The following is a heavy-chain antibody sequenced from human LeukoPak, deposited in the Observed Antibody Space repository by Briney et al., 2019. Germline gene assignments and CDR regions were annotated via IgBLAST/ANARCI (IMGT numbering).Heavy chain of an antibody. D-gene: IGHD1-1*01. CDR2: IYTSGST. CDR3: ARVLEPIRLVDY. J-gene: IGHJ4*02. CDR1: GGSISSYY. V-gene: IGHV4-4*07. Sequence: SETLSLTCTVSGGSISSYYWSWIRQPAGTGLEWIGRIYTSGSTNYNPSLKSRVTMSVDTSKNQFSLKLSSVTAADTAVYYCARVLEPIRLVDYWGQGTLVTVSS.